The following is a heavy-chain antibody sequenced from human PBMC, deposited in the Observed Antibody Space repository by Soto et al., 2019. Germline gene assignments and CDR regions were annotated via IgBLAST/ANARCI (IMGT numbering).Heavy chain of an antibody. J-gene: IGHJ4*02. CDR3: ARGMYGDY. CDR1: GYDFTTYG. D-gene: IGHD2-8*01. CDR2: ISAHNGNT. V-gene: IGHV1-18*01. Sequence: QVHLVQSGAEVKKPGASVKVSCKGSGYDFTTYGITWVRQAPGQGLEWMAWISAHNGNTDYAQKLQVRVTVTRDTFKRTAYRELRSLRSDDTAVYYCARGMYGDYWGQGDLGTVCS.